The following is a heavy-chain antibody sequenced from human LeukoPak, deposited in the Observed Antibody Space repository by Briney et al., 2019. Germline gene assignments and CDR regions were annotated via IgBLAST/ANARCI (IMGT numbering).Heavy chain of an antibody. CDR2: IYSGGTT. V-gene: IGHV3-53*01. J-gene: IGHJ4*02. CDR3: TKLKGWYGEGYCDH. D-gene: IGHD3-10*01. Sequence: GGSLRLSCAASGFTVSTNYMSWVRQPAGKGLEWLSVIYSGGTTFYADSVKGRFTIYRDNSKNTLYLQMNSLRADDTAVYYCTKLKGWYGEGYCDHWGQGTLVTVSS. CDR1: GFTVSTNY.